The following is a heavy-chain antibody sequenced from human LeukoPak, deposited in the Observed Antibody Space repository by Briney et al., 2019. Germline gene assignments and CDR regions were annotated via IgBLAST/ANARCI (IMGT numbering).Heavy chain of an antibody. CDR3: ARVGSSGSYNEDY. Sequence: GGSLRLSCAASGFTFSSYSMNWVRQAPGKGLEWVSSISSSSSYIYYADSVKGRFTISRDNAKNSLYLQMNTLRAEDTAVYYCARVGSSGSYNEDYWGQGTLVTVST. CDR1: GFTFSSYS. CDR2: ISSSSSYI. V-gene: IGHV3-21*01. D-gene: IGHD1-26*01. J-gene: IGHJ4*02.